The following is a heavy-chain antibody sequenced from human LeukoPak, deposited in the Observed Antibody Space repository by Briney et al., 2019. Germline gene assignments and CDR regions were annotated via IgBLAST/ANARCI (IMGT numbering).Heavy chain of an antibody. CDR1: GFTFDDYA. CDR3: EKGMPGSSSFDY. D-gene: IGHD3-10*01. V-gene: IGHV3-9*01. CDR2: ISWNSGSI. J-gene: IGHJ4*02. Sequence: PGGSLRLSCAASGFTFDDYAMHWVRQAPGKGLEWVSGISWNSGSIGYADSVKGRFTISRDNAKNSLYLQMNSLRAEDTALYYCEKGMPGSSSFDYWGQGTLVTVSS.